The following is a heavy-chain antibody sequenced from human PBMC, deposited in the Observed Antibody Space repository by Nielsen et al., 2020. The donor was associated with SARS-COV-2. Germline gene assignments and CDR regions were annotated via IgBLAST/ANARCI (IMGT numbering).Heavy chain of an antibody. V-gene: IGHV3-74*01. CDR2: INGDGRRT. CDR1: GFTFSVFW. Sequence: GGSLRLSCAASGFTFSVFWMHWVRQAPGKGLVWVSRINGDGRRTNYTDSAKGRFTISRDNPKNTLSLEMNSLRADDTAVYYCARVAAAAGTFYYYAIDVWGQGTTVTVSS. CDR3: ARVAAAAGTFYYYAIDV. J-gene: IGHJ6*02. D-gene: IGHD6-13*01.